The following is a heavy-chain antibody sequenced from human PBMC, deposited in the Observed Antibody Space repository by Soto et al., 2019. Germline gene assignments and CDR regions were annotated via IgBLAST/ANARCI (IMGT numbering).Heavy chain of an antibody. CDR3: AKEPYSYGPLDYYGMDV. Sequence: GGSLRLSCAASGFTFSSYGMHWVRQAPGKGLEGVAVISYDGSNKYYADSVKGRFTISRDNSKNTLYLQMNSLRAEDTAVYYCAKEPYSYGPLDYYGMDVWGQGTTVTVSS. CDR1: GFTFSSYG. D-gene: IGHD5-18*01. CDR2: ISYDGSNK. J-gene: IGHJ6*02. V-gene: IGHV3-30*18.